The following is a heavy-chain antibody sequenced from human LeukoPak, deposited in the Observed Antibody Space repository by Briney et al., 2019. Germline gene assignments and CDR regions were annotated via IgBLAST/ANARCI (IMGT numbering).Heavy chain of an antibody. CDR1: GGTFSSYA. J-gene: IGHJ4*02. Sequence: KXSCKASGGTFSSYAISWVRQAPGQGLEWMGGIIPIFGTANYAQKFQGRVTITADESTSTAYMELSSLRSEDTAVYYCARGSYYGSGSYFDYWGQGTLVTVSS. CDR3: ARGSYYGSGSYFDY. CDR2: IIPIFGTA. V-gene: IGHV1-69*01. D-gene: IGHD3-10*01.